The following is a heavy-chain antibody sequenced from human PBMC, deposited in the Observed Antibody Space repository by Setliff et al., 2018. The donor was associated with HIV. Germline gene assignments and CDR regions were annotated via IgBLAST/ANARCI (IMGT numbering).Heavy chain of an antibody. V-gene: IGHV4-38-2*01. Sequence: SETLSLTCAVSGYSISSGYYWGWIRQPPGKGLEWIGSGFHSGSPYYNPSLKSRVTISIDTSKNQFSLKLTSVTAADTAVYYCARAFGTKYYFDYWGQGTLVTVSS. CDR1: GYSISSGYY. D-gene: IGHD1-7*01. CDR2: GFHSGSP. J-gene: IGHJ4*02. CDR3: ARAFGTKYYFDY.